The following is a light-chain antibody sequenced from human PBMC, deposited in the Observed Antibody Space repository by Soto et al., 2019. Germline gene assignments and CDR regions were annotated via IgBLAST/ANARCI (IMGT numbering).Light chain of an antibody. Sequence: QSALTQPPSASGSPGQSFTISCTGTSSDVGAHNFVSWYQQHPGKAPKLIISEVSKRPSGVPDRFSGSKSGNTASLTVSGLQAEDEAEYHCGSYAGSNTFVFGTRTKVTVL. CDR1: SSDVGAHNF. CDR3: GSYAGSNTFV. J-gene: IGLJ1*01. CDR2: EVS. V-gene: IGLV2-8*01.